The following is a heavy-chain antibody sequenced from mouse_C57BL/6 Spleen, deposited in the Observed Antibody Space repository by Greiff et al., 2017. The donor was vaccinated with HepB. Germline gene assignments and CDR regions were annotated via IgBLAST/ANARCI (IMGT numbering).Heavy chain of an antibody. CDR3: ARNPFRQLRLRWYFDV. Sequence: EVQLQQSGPELVKPGASVKISCKASGYTFTDYYMNWVKQSHGKSLEWIGDINPNNGGTSYNQKFKGKATLTVDKSSSTAYMELRSLTSEDSAVYYCARNPFRQLRLRWYFDVWGTGTTVTVSS. V-gene: IGHV1-26*01. CDR1: GYTFTDYY. CDR2: INPNNGGT. J-gene: IGHJ1*03. D-gene: IGHD3-2*02.